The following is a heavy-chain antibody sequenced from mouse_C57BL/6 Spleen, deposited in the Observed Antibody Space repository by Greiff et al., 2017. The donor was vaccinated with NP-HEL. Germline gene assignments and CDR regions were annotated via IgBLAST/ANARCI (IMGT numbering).Heavy chain of an antibody. CDR1: GFTFSSYA. CDR2: ISDGGSYT. V-gene: IGHV5-4*01. CDR3: ARETTVVAYYSMDY. J-gene: IGHJ4*01. Sequence: DVQLVESGGGLVKPGGSLKLSCAASGFTFSSYAMSWVRQTPEKRLEWVATISDGGSYTYYPDNVKGRFTISRDNAKNNLYLQMSHLKSEDTAMSYCARETTVVAYYSMDYWGQGTSVTVSS. D-gene: IGHD1-1*01.